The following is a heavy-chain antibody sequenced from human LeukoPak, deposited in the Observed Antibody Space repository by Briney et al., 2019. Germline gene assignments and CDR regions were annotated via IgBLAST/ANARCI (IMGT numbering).Heavy chain of an antibody. J-gene: IGHJ5*02. V-gene: IGHV7-4-1*02. D-gene: IGHD3-3*01. CDR2: INTNTGNP. Sequence: ASVKVSCKASGYTFTSYAMNWVRQAPGQGLEWMGWINTNTGNPTYAQGFTGRFVFSLDTSVSTAYLQISSLKAEDTAVYYCARGSPAYYDFWSGYRLPNWFDPWGQGTLVTVSS. CDR1: GYTFTSYA. CDR3: ARGSPAYYDFWSGYRLPNWFDP.